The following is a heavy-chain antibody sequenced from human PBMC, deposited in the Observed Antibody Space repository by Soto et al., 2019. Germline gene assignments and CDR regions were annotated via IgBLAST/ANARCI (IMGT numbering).Heavy chain of an antibody. D-gene: IGHD1-1*01. CDR1: GFTFSSYA. J-gene: IGHJ4*02. CDR2: ISGSGGST. CDR3: PKDLGGVDHWNDFDY. Sequence: EVQLLESGGGLVQPGGSLRLSCAASGFTFSSYAMSWVRQAPGKGLEWVSAISGSGGSTYYADSVKGRFTISRDNSKNPLHLQMNSLTAEDTAVYYCPKDLGGVDHWNDFDYWGQGTLVNVSS. V-gene: IGHV3-23*01.